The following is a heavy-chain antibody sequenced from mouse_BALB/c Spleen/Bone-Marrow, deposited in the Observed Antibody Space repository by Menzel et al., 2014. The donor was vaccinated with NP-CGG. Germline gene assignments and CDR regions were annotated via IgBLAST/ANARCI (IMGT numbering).Heavy chain of an antibody. CDR2: VDPYYGAT. CDR3: ARSYNSFDF. CDR1: GYSFTGYN. V-gene: IGHV1-39*01. Sequence: VQLQQSGPELEKPGASMKISCKASGYSFTGYNMNWVKQYNGQSLEWIGNVDPYYGATTYNQKFKGKATLTVDRSSSTAYMQLERLTSEDSAVYYCARSYNSFDFWGQGTTLTVSS. J-gene: IGHJ2*01.